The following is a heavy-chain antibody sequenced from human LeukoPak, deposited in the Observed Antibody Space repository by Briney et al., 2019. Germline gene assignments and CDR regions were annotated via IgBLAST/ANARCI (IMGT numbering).Heavy chain of an antibody. V-gene: IGHV3-30*02. J-gene: IGHJ4*02. CDR2: IRYDGGNK. D-gene: IGHD3-9*01. CDR3: ATSITDWYYFDF. Sequence: GGSLRLSCAASGFTFSSNGMHWVRQAPGKGLEWVATIRYDGGNKYYSESVRGRFTISRDNSKNTLSLQMNSLRAEDTAVYYCATSITDWYYFDFWGQGTLVTVSS. CDR1: GFTFSSNG.